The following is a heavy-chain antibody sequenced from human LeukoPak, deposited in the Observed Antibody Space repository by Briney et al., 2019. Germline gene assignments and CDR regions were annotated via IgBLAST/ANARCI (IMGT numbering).Heavy chain of an antibody. CDR3: ARRALRYCSSTSCPAQYHGVDV. D-gene: IGHD2-2*01. V-gene: IGHV3-7*03. CDR1: GFIFSSYW. J-gene: IGHJ6*04. CDR2: IKEDGSEK. Sequence: GGSLSLSCAASGFIFSSYWMRWVRQAPGEVLEWVANIKEDGSEKYYVDSVKGRFTISRDNAKNSLYLQTNSLRAEDTAVYYCARRALRYCSSTSCPAQYHGVDVWGKGTTVTVSS.